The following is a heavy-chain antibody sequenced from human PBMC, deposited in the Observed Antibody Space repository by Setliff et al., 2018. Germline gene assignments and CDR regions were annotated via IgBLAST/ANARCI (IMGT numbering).Heavy chain of an antibody. J-gene: IGHJ4*02. Sequence: PGGSLRLSCAASGFDFKTHWMDWARQAPGKGLEWVGRIKGQTDGGTTDYAAPVKGRFSISRDDSKNTVYLQMNSLKTEDTAVYYCTTGYISGYYIGHWGLGTLVTVSS. V-gene: IGHV3-15*01. CDR3: TTGYISGYYIGH. D-gene: IGHD6-19*01. CDR1: GFDFKTHW. CDR2: IKGQTDGGTT.